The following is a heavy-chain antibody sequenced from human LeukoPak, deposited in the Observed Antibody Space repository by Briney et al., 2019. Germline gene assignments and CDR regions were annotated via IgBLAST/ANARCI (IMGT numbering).Heavy chain of an antibody. Sequence: SETLSLTCAVSGGSISSGGYSWSWIRQPPGKGLEWIRYIYHSGSTYYNPSLKSRVTISVDRSKNQFSLKLSSVTAADTAVYYCARTLRGCGDYWGQGTLVTVSS. CDR3: ARTLRGCGDY. J-gene: IGHJ4*02. CDR1: GGSISSGGYS. D-gene: IGHD2/OR15-2a*01. V-gene: IGHV4-30-2*01. CDR2: IYHSGST.